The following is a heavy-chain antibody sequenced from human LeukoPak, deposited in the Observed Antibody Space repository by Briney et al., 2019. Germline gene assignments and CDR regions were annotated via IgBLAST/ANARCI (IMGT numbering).Heavy chain of an antibody. V-gene: IGHV4-30-4*08. D-gene: IGHD4-17*01. CDR2: IYYSGST. J-gene: IGHJ2*01. CDR1: GGSISSGDYY. Sequence: SETLSLTCTVSGGSISSGDYYWSWIRQPPGKGLEWIGYIYYSGSTYYNPSLKSRVTISVDTSKNQFSLKLSSVTAADTAVYYCARLSTVTTRYFDLWGRGTLVTVSP. CDR3: ARLSTVTTRYFDL.